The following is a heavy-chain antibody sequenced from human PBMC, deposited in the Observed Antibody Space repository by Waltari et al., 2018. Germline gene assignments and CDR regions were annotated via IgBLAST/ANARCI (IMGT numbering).Heavy chain of an antibody. CDR2: ISWNSGSI. J-gene: IGHJ5*02. Sequence: EVQLVESGGGLVQPGRSLRLSCAASGFTFDDYAMHWVRQAPGKGLEWVSGISWNSGSIDYADSVKGRFTISVDTSKNQFSLKLSSVTAADTAVYYCARRGRQLRNWFDPWGQGTLVTVSS. CDR3: ARRGRQLRNWFDP. V-gene: IGHV3-9*01. D-gene: IGHD2-2*01. CDR1: GFTFDDYA.